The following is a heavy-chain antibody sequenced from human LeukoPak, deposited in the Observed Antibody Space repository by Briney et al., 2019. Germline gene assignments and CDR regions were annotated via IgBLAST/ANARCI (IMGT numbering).Heavy chain of an antibody. Sequence: SETLSLTCTVSGGSLSSYYWSWIRQPPGKGLEWIGYISYSGSTNYNPSLKSRVTISVDTSKNQLSLKLSSVTAADTAVYYCARHWETSSWYVDYWGQGTRVTVSS. CDR2: ISYSGST. CDR1: GGSLSSYY. J-gene: IGHJ4*02. D-gene: IGHD6-13*01. CDR3: ARHWETSSWYVDY. V-gene: IGHV4-59*08.